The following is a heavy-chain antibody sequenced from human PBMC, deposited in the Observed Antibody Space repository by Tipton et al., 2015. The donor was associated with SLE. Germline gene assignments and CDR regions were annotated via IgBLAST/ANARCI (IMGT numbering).Heavy chain of an antibody. J-gene: IGHJ2*01. CDR3: ARGPWGSSYFDL. V-gene: IGHV3-48*03. Sequence: GSLRLSCVASGFTFSNYEFNWVRQAPGKGLEWVSYITNSGGSTRYADSVKGRFTISRDNARESLYLQLDSLRAEEDTAVYYCARGPWGSSYFDLWGRGTLVTVSS. CDR2: ITNSGGST. D-gene: IGHD3-16*01. CDR1: GFTFSNYE.